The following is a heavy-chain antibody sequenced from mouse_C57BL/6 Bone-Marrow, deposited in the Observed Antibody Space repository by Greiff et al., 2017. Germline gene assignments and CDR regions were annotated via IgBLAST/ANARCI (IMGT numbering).Heavy chain of an antibody. CDR1: GYAFSSSW. D-gene: IGHD2-2*01. Sequence: QVQLQQSGPELVKPGASVKLSCKASGYAFSSSWMNWVKQRPGQGLEWIGRIYPGDGDTNYNGKFKGKATLTADKSSSTAYMQLSSLTSEDSAVYCCARSGGYDNYWGQGTTLTVSS. CDR2: IYPGDGDT. V-gene: IGHV1-82*01. J-gene: IGHJ2*01. CDR3: ARSGGYDNY.